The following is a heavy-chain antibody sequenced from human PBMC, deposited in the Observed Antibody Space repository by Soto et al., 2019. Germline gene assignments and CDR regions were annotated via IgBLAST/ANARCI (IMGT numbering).Heavy chain of an antibody. D-gene: IGHD3-22*01. J-gene: IGHJ5*02. CDR1: GGSISNSFYD. Sequence: QLQLQESGPGLVKPLETLSLTCSVSGGSISNSFYDWGRIRQPQGMGPEWIGTIFYSGSTYYNPSLKSRVTISVDTARNQCTLVLRSLSGGETAVYYCEVIPQYTWCDRWGQGTLVTVS. CDR3: EVIPQYTWCDR. CDR2: IFYSGST. V-gene: IGHV4-39*01.